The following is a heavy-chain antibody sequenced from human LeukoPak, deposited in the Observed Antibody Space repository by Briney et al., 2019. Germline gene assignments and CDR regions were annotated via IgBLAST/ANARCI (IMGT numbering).Heavy chain of an antibody. CDR1: GYTFTGYY. Sequence: GASVKVSCKASGYTFTGYYMHWVRQAPGQGLEWMGWINPNSGGTNYAQKFQGRVTMTRDTSISTAYMELRSLKSDDTAVYYCARESNGGYGFDYWGQGTKVTVAS. CDR2: INPNSGGT. V-gene: IGHV1-2*02. D-gene: IGHD6-25*01. J-gene: IGHJ4*02. CDR3: ARESNGGYGFDY.